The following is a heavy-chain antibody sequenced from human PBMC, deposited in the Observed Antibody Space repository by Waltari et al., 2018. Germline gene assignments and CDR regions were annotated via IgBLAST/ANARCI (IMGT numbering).Heavy chain of an antibody. V-gene: IGHV1-2*02. CDR3: ARALPYSGYDVDY. CDR1: GYTFTGYY. CDR2: INPNSGGT. D-gene: IGHD5-12*01. J-gene: IGHJ4*02. Sequence: QVQLVQSGAEVKKPGASVKVSCKASGYTFTGYYMHWVRESPGQGLEWMGWINPNSGGTNYEQKFQGRVTMTRETSISTAYMELSRLRSDDTAVYYCARALPYSGYDVDYWCQGTLVTVSS.